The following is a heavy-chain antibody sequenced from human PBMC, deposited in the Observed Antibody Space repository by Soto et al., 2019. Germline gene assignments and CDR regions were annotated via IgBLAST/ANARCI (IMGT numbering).Heavy chain of an antibody. Sequence: SETLSLTCAVSGGSISSSNWWSWVRQPPGKGLEWIGEIYHSGSTNYNPSLKSRVTISVDKSKNQFSLKLSSVTAADTAVYYCAIDAPSYFGAGSFSQRDYSGMGVWGQGTTVTVSS. D-gene: IGHD3-10*01. CDR3: AIDAPSYFGAGSFSQRDYSGMGV. V-gene: IGHV4-4*02. CDR1: GGSISSSNW. CDR2: IYHSGST. J-gene: IGHJ6*02.